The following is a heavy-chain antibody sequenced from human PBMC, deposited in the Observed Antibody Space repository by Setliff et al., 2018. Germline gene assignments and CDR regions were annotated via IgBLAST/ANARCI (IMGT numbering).Heavy chain of an antibody. CDR3: ATIGAGSSGGYYYYYYGMDV. Sequence: PGESLTLSCAASGFTFSSYAMSWVRQAPGKGLEWVSAISGSGGSTYYADSVKGRFTISRDNSKNTLYRQMNSLRAEDTAVYYCATIGAGSSGGYYYYYYGMDVWGQGTTVTVSS. CDR2: ISGSGGST. V-gene: IGHV3-23*01. CDR1: GFTFSSYA. D-gene: IGHD3-10*01. J-gene: IGHJ6*02.